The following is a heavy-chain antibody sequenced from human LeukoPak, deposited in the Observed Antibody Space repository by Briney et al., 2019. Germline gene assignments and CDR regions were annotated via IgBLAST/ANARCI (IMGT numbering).Heavy chain of an antibody. D-gene: IGHD5-24*01. J-gene: IGHJ4*02. CDR3: ARSVEMATIPFDY. Sequence: NPSETLSLTCTVSGGSISSYYWNWIRQPPGKGLEWIGYIYYSGSTNYNPSLKSRVTISVDTSKNQFSLKLSSVTAADTAVYYCARSVEMATIPFDYWGQGTLVTVSS. V-gene: IGHV4-59*08. CDR2: IYYSGST. CDR1: GGSISSYY.